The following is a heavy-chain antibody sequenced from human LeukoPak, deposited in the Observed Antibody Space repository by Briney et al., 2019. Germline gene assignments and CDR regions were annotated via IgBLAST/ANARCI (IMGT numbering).Heavy chain of an antibody. D-gene: IGHD3-22*01. CDR1: GLTLSNFA. J-gene: IGHJ4*02. CDR2: ISGSGGST. Sequence: GGSLRLSCTASGLTLSNFAVSWVRQAPGKGLEWVSAISGSGGSTYYADSVKGRFTISRDNSKNTLYLQMNSLRAEDTAVYYCAKDPNYYYDSSVHFDYWGQGTLVTVSS. CDR3: AKDPNYYYDSSVHFDY. V-gene: IGHV3-23*01.